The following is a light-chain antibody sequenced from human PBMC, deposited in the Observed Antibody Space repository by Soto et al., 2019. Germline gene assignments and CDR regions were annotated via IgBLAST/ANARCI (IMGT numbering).Light chain of an antibody. J-gene: IGKJ3*01. CDR2: GAS. CDR1: QSVSSN. V-gene: IGKV3-15*01. CDR3: QQYNNWPFT. Sequence: EIVMTQSPATLSVSPGERATLSCRASQSVSSNLAWYQQKPGQAPRLLIYGASTRATGIPARFSGSGSGTEFTLIIRSLQSEDCAVYYCQQYNNWPFTLGPGIKVDLK.